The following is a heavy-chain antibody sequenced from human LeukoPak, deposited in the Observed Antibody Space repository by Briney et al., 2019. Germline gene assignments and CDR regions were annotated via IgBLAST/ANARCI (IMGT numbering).Heavy chain of an antibody. CDR2: ISYDGSNK. CDR1: GFTFSSYG. V-gene: IGHV3-30*18. Sequence: GGSLRLSCAASGFTFSSYGMHWVRQAPGKGLEWVAVISYDGSNKYYADSVKGRFTISRDNSKNTLYLQMNSLRAEDTAVYYCAKATYGSGIDYWAREPWSPSPQ. CDR3: AKATYGSGIDY. J-gene: IGHJ4*02. D-gene: IGHD3-10*01.